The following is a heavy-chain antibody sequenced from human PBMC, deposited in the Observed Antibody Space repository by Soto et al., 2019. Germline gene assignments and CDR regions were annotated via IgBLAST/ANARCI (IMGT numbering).Heavy chain of an antibody. CDR2: IYYSGST. D-gene: IGHD3-22*01. CDR1: GGSISSGDCY. J-gene: IGHJ4*02. CDR3: ARGAGYYDSSGYYDY. Sequence: SETLSLTCTVSGGSISSGDCYWSWIRQPPGKGLEWIGYIYYSGSTYYNPSLKSRVTISVDTSKNQFSLKLSSVTAADTAVYYCARGAGYYDSSGYYDYWGQGTMVTVSS. V-gene: IGHV4-30-4*01.